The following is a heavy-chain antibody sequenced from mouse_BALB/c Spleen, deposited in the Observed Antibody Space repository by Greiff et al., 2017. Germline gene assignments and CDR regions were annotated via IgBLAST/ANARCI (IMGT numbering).Heavy chain of an antibody. Sequence: EVQGVESGGGLVKPGGSLKLSCAASGFTFSDYYMYWVRQTPEKGLEWVATISDGGSYTYYPDSVKGRFTISRDNAKNNLYLQMSSLKSEDTAMYYCARALSLLLRYPFAYWGQGTLVTVSA. CDR2: ISDGGSYT. J-gene: IGHJ3*01. CDR1: GFTFSDYY. V-gene: IGHV5-4*02. CDR3: ARALSLLLRYPFAY. D-gene: IGHD1-1*01.